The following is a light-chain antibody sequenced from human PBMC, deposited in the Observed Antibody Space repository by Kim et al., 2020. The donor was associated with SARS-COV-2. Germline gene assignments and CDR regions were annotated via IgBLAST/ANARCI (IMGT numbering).Light chain of an antibody. CDR3: QQANSYPAT. CDR2: PAS. CDR1: QGISSC. Sequence: DIQMTQSPSSVSASVGDRVTITCRASQGISSCLAWYQQKPGRAPKLLIFPASSLESGVPSRFSGSGSGTEFTLTISSLQPEDFATYYCQQANSYPATFGEGTRLEIK. J-gene: IGKJ5*01. V-gene: IGKV1-12*01.